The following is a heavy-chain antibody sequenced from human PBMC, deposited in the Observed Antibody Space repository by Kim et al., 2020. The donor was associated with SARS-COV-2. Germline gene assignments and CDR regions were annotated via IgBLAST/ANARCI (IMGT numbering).Heavy chain of an antibody. CDR3: ARADYGDAFDI. CDR2: IYYSGST. D-gene: IGHD4-17*01. J-gene: IGHJ3*02. CDR1: GGSISSSSYY. Sequence: SETLSLTCTVSGGSISSSSYYWGWIRQPPGKGLEWIGSIYYSGSTYYNPSLKSRVTISVDTSKNQFSLKLSSVTAADTAVYYCARADYGDAFDIWGQGTMVTVSS. V-gene: IGHV4-39*01.